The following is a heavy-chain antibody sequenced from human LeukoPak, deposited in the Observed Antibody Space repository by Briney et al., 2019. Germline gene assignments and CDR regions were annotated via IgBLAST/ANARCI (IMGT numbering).Heavy chain of an antibody. CDR1: GFSVTTDSYC. J-gene: IGHJ6*02. V-gene: IGHV4-61*01. CDR3: ARDRSPEGYYDSSHWDYYHGMDV. CDR2: IYYSGST. D-gene: IGHD3-22*01. Sequence: SETLSLTCTVSGFSVTTDSYCWGWIRQPPGKGLEWIGYIYYSGSTNYNPSLKSRVTISVDTSKNQFSLNLSSVTAADTAMYYCARDRSPEGYYDSSHWDYYHGMDVWGQGTTVTVSS.